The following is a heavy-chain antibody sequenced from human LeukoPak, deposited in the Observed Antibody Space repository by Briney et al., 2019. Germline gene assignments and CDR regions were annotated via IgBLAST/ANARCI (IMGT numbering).Heavy chain of an antibody. Sequence: PSETLSLTCTVSGGSISTYYWSWIRQPPGKGLEWIGYIYYSGSAKYNPSLKSRATISVDTSKNQFSLKLSSVTEADTAVYYCARSYGSGNYFDYWGQGTLVTVSS. V-gene: IGHV4-59*01. J-gene: IGHJ4*02. CDR2: IYYSGSA. D-gene: IGHD3-10*01. CDR3: ARSYGSGNYFDY. CDR1: GGSISTYY.